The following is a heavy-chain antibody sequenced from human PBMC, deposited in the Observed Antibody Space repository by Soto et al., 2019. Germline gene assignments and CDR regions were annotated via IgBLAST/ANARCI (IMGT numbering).Heavy chain of an antibody. J-gene: IGHJ6*02. Sequence: QEQLVQSGGEVKKPGASVRVSCKASGYTFTKYGITWVRQAPGQGLEWMGWIGVYNGKTNYARKLHGRVIMTAATSASTAYMGLRSLRSDDTAVYYCSRARYCTSASCYNHYYYGMDIWGQGTTVSVSS. CDR3: SRARYCTSASCYNHYYYGMDI. V-gene: IGHV1-18*04. CDR2: IGVYNGKT. CDR1: GYTFTKYG. D-gene: IGHD2-2*02.